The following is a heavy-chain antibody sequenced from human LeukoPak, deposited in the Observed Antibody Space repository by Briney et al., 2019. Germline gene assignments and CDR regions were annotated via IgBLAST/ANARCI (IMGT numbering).Heavy chain of an antibody. J-gene: IGHJ6*02. V-gene: IGHV3-53*05. Sequence: GGSLRLSCAASGFTVSSNYMSWVRQAPGQGLEYVSVIYSGGSTYYADSVEDRFTISRDNSKNTLYLQMNSLRAEDTAVYYCAKARLSYYYYGMDVWGQGTTVTVSS. CDR1: GFTVSSNY. CDR3: AKARLSYYYYGMDV. CDR2: IYSGGST.